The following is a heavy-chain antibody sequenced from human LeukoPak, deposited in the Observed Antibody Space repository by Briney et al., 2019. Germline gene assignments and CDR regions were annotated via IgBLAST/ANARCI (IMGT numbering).Heavy chain of an antibody. Sequence: QPGGSLRLSCAASGFTFSNYVMHWVRQAPGKGLEWVALISYDGSDKYYADSVKGRFTISRDNSKNTLYLQMNSLRAEDTAVYYCARGGSYLSAFDIWGQGTMVTVSS. J-gene: IGHJ3*02. CDR2: ISYDGSDK. CDR3: ARGGSYLSAFDI. D-gene: IGHD1-26*01. V-gene: IGHV3-30*03. CDR1: GFTFSNYV.